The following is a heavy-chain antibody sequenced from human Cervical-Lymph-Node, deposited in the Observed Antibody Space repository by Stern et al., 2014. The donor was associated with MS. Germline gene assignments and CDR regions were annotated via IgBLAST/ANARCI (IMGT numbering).Heavy chain of an antibody. CDR2: IYNSDIYYSGNT. J-gene: IGHJ6*02. CDR1: GGSIKSDSYY. Sequence: QVQLQESDPGLVKPSETLSLTCTVSGGSIKSDSYYWGWIRQPPGKGLEWIGSIYNSDIYYSGNTYYNPALKTRVTVSVDTSTNQSSRRLTSGPAADTAVYYCARHAMRGINIWPRMDVWGRGATVTV. D-gene: IGHD2-15*01. CDR3: ARHAMRGINIWPRMDV. V-gene: IGHV4-39*01.